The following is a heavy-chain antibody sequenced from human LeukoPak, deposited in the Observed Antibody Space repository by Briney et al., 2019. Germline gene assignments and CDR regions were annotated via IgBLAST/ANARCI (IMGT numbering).Heavy chain of an antibody. J-gene: IGHJ4*02. V-gene: IGHV3-7*01. CDR3: ARPAPTPRLLWFGELLSSYYFDY. D-gene: IGHD3-10*01. CDR1: GFTFRSHW. CDR2: IHQYGGEK. Sequence: GGSLRLSCEGSGFTFRSHWMSWVRQAPGKGLEWVANIHQYGGEKYYVDSVRGRFSISRDNAKNSLYLEMNSLRAEDTAVYYCARPAPTPRLLWFGELLSSYYFDYWGQGTLVTVSS.